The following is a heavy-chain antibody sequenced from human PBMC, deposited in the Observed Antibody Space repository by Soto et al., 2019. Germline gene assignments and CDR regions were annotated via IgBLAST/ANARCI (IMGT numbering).Heavy chain of an antibody. Sequence: QVQLQESGPGLVKPSETLSLTCTVSGGSFTSDYWSWIRQPPGKGLQWIGYIYYNGTTNYNPSLKSRLTISQDTANGQISLELTSLPAADTAVYYCASHSGVAALGGLDHWGQGTLVTVSS. CDR3: ASHSGVAALGGLDH. V-gene: IGHV4-59*08. D-gene: IGHD2-8*01. CDR2: IYYNGTT. J-gene: IGHJ4*02. CDR1: GGSFTSDY.